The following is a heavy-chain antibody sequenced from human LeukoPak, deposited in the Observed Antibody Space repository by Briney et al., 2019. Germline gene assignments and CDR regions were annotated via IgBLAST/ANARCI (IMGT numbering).Heavy chain of an antibody. V-gene: IGHV3-33*01. CDR2: IWYYGSNK. CDR3: ARDMIHYDFWSGYYRSPGFDY. Sequence: GRSLRLSCAASGFTFSSYGMHWVRQAPGKGLEWVAVIWYYGSNKYDADSVNGRFTISRDNSKTTLYLQMNSMRAEDTAVYYCARDMIHYDFWSGYYRSPGFDYWGQGTLVTVSS. D-gene: IGHD3-3*01. J-gene: IGHJ4*02. CDR1: GFTFSSYG.